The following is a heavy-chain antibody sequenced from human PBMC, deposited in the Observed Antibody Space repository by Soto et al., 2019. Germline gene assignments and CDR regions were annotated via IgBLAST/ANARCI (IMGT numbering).Heavy chain of an antibody. V-gene: IGHV3-74*01. CDR1: GFTLSTYW. J-gene: IGHJ4*02. D-gene: IGHD6-6*01. CDR3: AAGIAARGPRVDY. CDR2: ISSGGTYT. Sequence: PGGSLRLSCAASGFTLSTYWMHWVRQVPGKGLVWVSRISSGGTYTNYADSVKGRFTISRDNAKNSLYLQMNSLRAEDTAVYYCAAGIAARGPRVDYWGQGTLVTVSS.